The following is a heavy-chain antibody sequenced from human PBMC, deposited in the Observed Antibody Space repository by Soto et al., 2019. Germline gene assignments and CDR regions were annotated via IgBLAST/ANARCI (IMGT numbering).Heavy chain of an antibody. CDR2: INHDGSVQ. V-gene: IGHV3-7*03. Sequence: QLVESGGGLVQPGGSLRLSCEASGFTFSGYWMSWVRQAPGKGLGWVADINHDGSVQYYGDSVKGRFTLSRDNAKKLLYLQMNGLRAEDTALYYCARATYSNAWYRFDLWGQGTLVTVSS. CDR1: GFTFSGYW. D-gene: IGHD4-4*01. CDR3: ARATYSNAWYRFDL. J-gene: IGHJ4*02.